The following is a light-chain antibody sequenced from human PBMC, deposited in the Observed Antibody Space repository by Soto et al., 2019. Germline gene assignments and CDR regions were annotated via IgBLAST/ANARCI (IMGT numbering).Light chain of an antibody. CDR2: GAS. CDR3: QQYGSSPPVT. Sequence: EIALTQSPGTLSLSPGERATLSCRASQSVSSSYLAWYQQKPGQAPRLLIYGASSRATGIPDRFSGSGSGTDFTLTISRLEPEDFAVYYCQQYGSSPPVTLGQGTKLEIK. V-gene: IGKV3-20*01. CDR1: QSVSSSY. J-gene: IGKJ2*01.